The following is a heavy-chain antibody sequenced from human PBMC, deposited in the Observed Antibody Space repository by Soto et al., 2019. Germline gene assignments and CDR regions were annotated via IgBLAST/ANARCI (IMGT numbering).Heavy chain of an antibody. CDR3: AHRVLRAVFGLVTTTAIYFDF. Sequence: QITLNESGPTVLKPTETLTLTCTFSGFSLTTSGVRVRWVRQSPGKAPEWLAFTYWDDDKRYSTSLKSRLTITKDTSKNQVVLTMANVDPADTATYYCAHRVLRAVFGLVTTTAIYFDFWGQGTPVVVSS. CDR1: GFSLTTSGVR. D-gene: IGHD3-3*01. V-gene: IGHV2-5*02. J-gene: IGHJ4*02. CDR2: TYWDDDK.